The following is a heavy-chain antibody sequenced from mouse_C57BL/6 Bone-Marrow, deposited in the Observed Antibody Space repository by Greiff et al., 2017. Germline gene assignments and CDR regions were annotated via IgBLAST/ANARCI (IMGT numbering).Heavy chain of an antibody. CDR1: GYSITSGYY. V-gene: IGHV3-6*01. J-gene: IGHJ3*01. CDR2: ISYDGSN. CDR3: ARDMGYGSSYGFAY. Sequence: EVKLQESGPGLVKPSQSLSLTCSVTGYSITSGYYWNWIRQFPGNKLEWMGYISYDGSNNYNPSLKNRISITRDTSKNQFFLKLNSVTTEDTATYYWARDMGYGSSYGFAYGGQGTLVTVSA. D-gene: IGHD1-1*01.